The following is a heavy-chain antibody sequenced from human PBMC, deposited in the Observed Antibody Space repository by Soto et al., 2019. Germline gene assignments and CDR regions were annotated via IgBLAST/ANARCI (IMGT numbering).Heavy chain of an antibody. Sequence: SETLSLTCTVSGGSISSSSYYWGWIRQPPGKGLEWIGSIYYSGSTYYNPSLKSRVTISVDTSKNQFSLKLSSVTAADTAVYYCARAEPEYCTNGVCYNWFDPCGQGTLVTVSS. J-gene: IGHJ5*02. CDR2: IYYSGST. D-gene: IGHD2-8*01. V-gene: IGHV4-39*01. CDR1: GGSISSSSYY. CDR3: ARAEPEYCTNGVCYNWFDP.